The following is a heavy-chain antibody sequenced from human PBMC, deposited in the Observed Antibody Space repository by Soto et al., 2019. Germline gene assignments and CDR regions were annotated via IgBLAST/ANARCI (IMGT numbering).Heavy chain of an antibody. J-gene: IGHJ3*02. V-gene: IGHV3-23*01. D-gene: IGHD3-10*01. CDR2: ISGSGGSP. Sequence: LRLSCAASGFTFSSSAMSWVRQAPGKRLEWVSAISGSGGSPYYADSVKGRFTISRDNYKKTLYLQMNSLRAEDTAVYYCALDYYGSGSYPNDAFDIWGQGTMVTVS. CDR1: GFTFSSSA. CDR3: ALDYYGSGSYPNDAFDI.